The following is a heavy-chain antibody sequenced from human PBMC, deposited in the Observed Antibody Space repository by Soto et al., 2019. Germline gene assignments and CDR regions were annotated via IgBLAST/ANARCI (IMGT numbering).Heavy chain of an antibody. CDR2: IKQDGSEK. CDR1: GFSFGRDS. Sequence: RGTLKLCCAAPGFSFGRDSMTCVRQAPGKRLEWVANIKQDGSEKYYVDSVKGRFTISRDNAKNSLYLQMNSLRAEDTHVYYCARLYLEVYDNSGYVGGYFDYCGQGT. D-gene: IGHD3-22*01. J-gene: IGHJ4*02. CDR3: ARLYLEVYDNSGYVGGYFDY. V-gene: IGHV3-7*03.